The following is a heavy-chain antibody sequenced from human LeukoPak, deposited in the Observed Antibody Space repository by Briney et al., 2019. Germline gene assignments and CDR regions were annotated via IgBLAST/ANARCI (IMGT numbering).Heavy chain of an antibody. CDR3: ARDPDTYYYDSSGLS. CDR1: GFTFSSYS. Sequence: GGSLRLSCAASGFTFSSYSMNWVRQAPGKGLEWVSYISSSSSTIYYADSVKGRFTTSRDNAKNSLYLQMNSLRAEDTAVYYCARDPDTYYYDSSGLSWGQGTLVTVSS. V-gene: IGHV3-48*01. J-gene: IGHJ5*02. D-gene: IGHD3-22*01. CDR2: ISSSSSTI.